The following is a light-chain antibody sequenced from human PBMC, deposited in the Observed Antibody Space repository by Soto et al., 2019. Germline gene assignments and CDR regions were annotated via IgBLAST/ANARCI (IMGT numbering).Light chain of an antibody. Sequence: DIQMTQSPSTLSASVGDTVTVTCRASQSISSYLNWYQQKPGKAPKLLIYAASSLQSGVPSRFSGSGSGTDFTPTISSLQPEDFATYYCQQGYSIHALTFGGGTKVDIK. CDR2: AAS. V-gene: IGKV1-39*01. CDR3: QQGYSIHALT. J-gene: IGKJ4*01. CDR1: QSISSY.